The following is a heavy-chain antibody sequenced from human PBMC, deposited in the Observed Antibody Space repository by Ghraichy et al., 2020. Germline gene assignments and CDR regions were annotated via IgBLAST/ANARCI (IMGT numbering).Heavy chain of an antibody. CDR3: ARDRGWLQFDY. D-gene: IGHD5-24*01. V-gene: IGHV3-7*01. Sequence: GGSLRLSCAASGFTFSTYWMNWVRQAPGKGLEWVADIKEDGGQNHYVDSVKGRFTISRDNAKNSLYLQMNSLRDDDTAVYYCARDRGWLQFDYWGQGSLVTVSS. CDR2: IKEDGGQN. J-gene: IGHJ4*02. CDR1: GFTFSTYW.